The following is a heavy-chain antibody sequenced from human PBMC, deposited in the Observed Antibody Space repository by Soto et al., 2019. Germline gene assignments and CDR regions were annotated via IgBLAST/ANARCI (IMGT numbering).Heavy chain of an antibody. Sequence: ASVKVSCKDSGYTFTGYYMHWVRQAPGQGNDWMGWMNPNSGNTGYAQKFQGRVTMTRNTSISTAYMELSSLRSEDTAVYYCASGTYSSSWYFSTTSLSDYWGQGTLVTVSS. D-gene: IGHD6-13*01. V-gene: IGHV1-8*02. CDR3: ASGTYSSSWYFSTTSLSDY. J-gene: IGHJ4*02. CDR2: MNPNSGNT. CDR1: GYTFTGYY.